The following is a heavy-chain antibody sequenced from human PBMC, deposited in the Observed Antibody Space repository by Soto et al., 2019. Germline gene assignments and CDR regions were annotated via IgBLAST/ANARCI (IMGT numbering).Heavy chain of an antibody. V-gene: IGHV1-2*04. J-gene: IGHJ6*01. CDR3: ATVDDISTGGMVV. CDR1: GNTFTGYY. D-gene: IGHD3-9*01. Sequence: ASVKVSCKASGNTFTGYYIHWVRQAPGQGLEWMGWINPNSGGTNSAQNFQGWVTMTRDTSISTAYMELSRLRSDDTAVYYCATVDDISTGGMVVWGQGTTVTVS. CDR2: INPNSGGT.